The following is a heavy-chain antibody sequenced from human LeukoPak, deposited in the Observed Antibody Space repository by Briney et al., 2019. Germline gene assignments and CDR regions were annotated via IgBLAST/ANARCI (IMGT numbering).Heavy chain of an antibody. CDR3: ARVGHGYCSSTSCYQPPDY. CDR1: GYTSTSYG. V-gene: IGHV1-18*01. D-gene: IGHD2-2*01. Sequence: ASVKVSCKASGYTSTSYGISWVRQAPGQGLEWMGWISAYNGNTNYAQKLQGRVTMTTDTSTSTAYMELSSLRSEDTAVYYCARVGHGYCSSTSCYQPPDYWGQGTLVTVSS. CDR2: ISAYNGNT. J-gene: IGHJ4*02.